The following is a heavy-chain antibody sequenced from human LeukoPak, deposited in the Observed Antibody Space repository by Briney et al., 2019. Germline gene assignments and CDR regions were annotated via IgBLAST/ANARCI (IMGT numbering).Heavy chain of an antibody. V-gene: IGHV3-9*01. J-gene: IGHJ3*02. CDR2: ISWNSGSI. D-gene: IGHD3-3*01. CDR3: AKDLYRGFWSGYWDAFDI. CDR1: GFTFSSHW. Sequence: AGGSLRLSCAASGFTFSSHWMHWVRQAPGKGLEWVSGISWNSGSIGYADSVKGRFTISRDNAKNSLYLQMNSLRAEDTALYYCAKDLYRGFWSGYWDAFDIWGQGTMVTVSS.